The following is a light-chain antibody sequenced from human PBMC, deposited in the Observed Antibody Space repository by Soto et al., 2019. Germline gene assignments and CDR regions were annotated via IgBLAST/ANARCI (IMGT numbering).Light chain of an antibody. V-gene: IGKV3-15*01. J-gene: IGKJ2*01. CDR2: AAS. Sequence: ETVLTQSPATLSVSPGERGTLSCRASQSVSSNLAWYQQKPGQAPRLLIYAASARATGIQARFSGSGSGTDFTLTIRSLQSEDFAVYYCQQYNNWPYTFGQGTKVDIK. CDR1: QSVSSN. CDR3: QQYNNWPYT.